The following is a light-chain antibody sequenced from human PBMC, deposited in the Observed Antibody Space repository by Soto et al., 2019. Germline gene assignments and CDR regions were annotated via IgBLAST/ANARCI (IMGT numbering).Light chain of an antibody. CDR3: MQALQAWT. Sequence: DIVMTQSPLSLPVTPGEPASISCRSSQSLLHSDGYNYLDWYLQKPGQSPQIVIYLGSNRASGVPERCSGSGSGTDFTLKISRVEAEDVGVYYCMQALQAWTFGQGTKVEIK. J-gene: IGKJ1*01. CDR2: LGS. V-gene: IGKV2-28*01. CDR1: QSLLHSDGYNY.